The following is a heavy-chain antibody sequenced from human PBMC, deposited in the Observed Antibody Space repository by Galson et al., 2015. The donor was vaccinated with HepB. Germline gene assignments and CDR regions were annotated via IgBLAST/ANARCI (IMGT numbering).Heavy chain of an antibody. V-gene: IGHV4-30-2*01. CDR2: IYHSGST. Sequence: TLSLTCAVSGGSISSGGYSWNWIRQPLGKGLEWIGFIYHSGSTYYNPSLKSRVTISVDRSKNHFSLKLSSVTAADTAVYYCVTSGNSSGWYDSAAEYFQHWGQGTLVTVSS. CDR1: GGSISSGGYS. D-gene: IGHD6-19*01. J-gene: IGHJ1*01. CDR3: VTSGNSSGWYDSAAEYFQH.